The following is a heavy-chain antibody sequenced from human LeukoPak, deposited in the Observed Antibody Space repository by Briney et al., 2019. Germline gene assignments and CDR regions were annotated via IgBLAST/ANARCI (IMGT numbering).Heavy chain of an antibody. CDR2: INPSGGST. D-gene: IGHD6-13*01. V-gene: IGHV1-46*01. J-gene: IGHJ5*02. Sequence: ASVKVSCKASGYTFTSYYMHWVRQAPGQGLEWMGIINPSGGSTSYAQKFQGRVTMTRDMSTSTVYMELSSLRSEDTAVYYCARDCLRYSSSWYDRERAWFDPWGQGTLVTVPS. CDR1: GYTFTSYY. CDR3: ARDCLRYSSSWYDRERAWFDP.